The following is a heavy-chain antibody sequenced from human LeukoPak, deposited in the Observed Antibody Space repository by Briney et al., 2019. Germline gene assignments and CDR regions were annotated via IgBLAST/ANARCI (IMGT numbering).Heavy chain of an antibody. D-gene: IGHD3-10*01. CDR2: ISSYNGNA. V-gene: IGHV1-18*01. Sequence: ASVKVSCKASGYTFTSYGISWVRQAPGQGLEWMGWISSYNGNADYAQKLQGRVTMTTDTSTSTAYMELRSLRSDDTAVYYCASLRFGELDLDYWGQGTLVTVSS. CDR1: GYTFTSYG. CDR3: ASLRFGELDLDY. J-gene: IGHJ4*02.